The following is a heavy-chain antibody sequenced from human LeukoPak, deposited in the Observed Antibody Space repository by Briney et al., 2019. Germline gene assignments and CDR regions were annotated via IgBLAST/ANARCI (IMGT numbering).Heavy chain of an antibody. CDR3: ARVSSHNSSSWACLTFDP. D-gene: IGHD6-13*01. V-gene: IGHV1-18*01. J-gene: IGHJ5*02. CDR1: GGTFSSYA. CDR2: ISAYNGNT. Sequence: ASVTVSCKASGGTFSSYAISWVRQAPGQGLEWMGWISAYNGNTNYAQKLQGRVTMTTDTSTSTAYMELRSLRSDDTAVYYCARVSSHNSSSWACLTFDPWGQGTLVTVSS.